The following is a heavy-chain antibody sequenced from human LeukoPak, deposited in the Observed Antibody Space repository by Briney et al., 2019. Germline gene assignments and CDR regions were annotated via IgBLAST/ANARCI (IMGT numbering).Heavy chain of an antibody. CDR1: GGSISSYY. CDR2: VYTSGST. Sequence: PSETLSLTCTVSGGSISSYYWSWIRQPAGKGLEWIGRVYTSGSTNYSPSLKSRVTMSVDKSRNQFFLKMTSVTVADTAVYYCAGDSSNSYDNLPSFDYWGQGTLVTVSS. V-gene: IGHV4-4*07. CDR3: AGDSSNSYDNLPSFDY. D-gene: IGHD2-2*01. J-gene: IGHJ4*02.